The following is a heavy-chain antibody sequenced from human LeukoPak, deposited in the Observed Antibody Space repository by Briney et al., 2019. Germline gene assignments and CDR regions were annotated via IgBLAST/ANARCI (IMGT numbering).Heavy chain of an antibody. J-gene: IGHJ4*02. V-gene: IGHV3-23*01. Sequence: AGGSLRLSCAASGFTFNNYAMSWVRQAPGKGLEWVSAISGSGTSTYYTDPVKGRFTISRDNSKNTLYLQMNSLRVEDTAVYYCARPRRSGSYFYFDYWGQGTLVTVSS. D-gene: IGHD1-26*01. CDR3: ARPRRSGSYFYFDY. CDR2: ISGSGTST. CDR1: GFTFNNYA.